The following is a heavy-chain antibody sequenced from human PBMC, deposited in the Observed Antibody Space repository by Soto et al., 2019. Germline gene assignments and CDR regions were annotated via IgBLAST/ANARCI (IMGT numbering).Heavy chain of an antibody. Sequence: GESLKISCQVSGYTFTIYWIGWVRQMPGKGLEWMGIIYPSDSDTKYSPSFQGQVTISADQSINTAYLQWDSLKASDTAIYYCARPANTVADHFDLWGQGTPVTVSS. D-gene: IGHD4-17*01. V-gene: IGHV5-51*01. CDR2: IYPSDSDT. CDR1: GYTFTIYW. J-gene: IGHJ4*02. CDR3: ARPANTVADHFDL.